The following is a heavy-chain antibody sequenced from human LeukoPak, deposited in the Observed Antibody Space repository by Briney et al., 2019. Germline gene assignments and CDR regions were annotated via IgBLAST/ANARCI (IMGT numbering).Heavy chain of an antibody. V-gene: IGHV3-53*01. CDR2: IYSGGST. CDR3: ARVANYGGNSG. CDR1: GFTVSSNY. D-gene: IGHD4-23*01. J-gene: IGHJ4*02. Sequence: GGSLRLSCAASGFTVSSNYMGWVRQAPGKGLEWVSVIYSGGSTYYADSVKGRFTISRDNSKNTLYLQMNSLRAEDTAVYYCARVANYGGNSGWGQGTLVTVSS.